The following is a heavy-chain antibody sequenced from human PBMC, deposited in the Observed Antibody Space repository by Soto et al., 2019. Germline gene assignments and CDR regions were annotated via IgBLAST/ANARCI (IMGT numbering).Heavy chain of an antibody. J-gene: IGHJ3*02. CDR1: GFSLSTSGVG. Sequence: QITLKASGPTLVKPTQTLTLTCTFSGFSLSTSGVGVGWIRQPPGKALEWLALIYWDDDTRYSPSMKSRLTITKDTSKNQVVLKMTNMDPVDTATYYCAHRRHYYDSSGYYGSSKDAFDIWGQGTMVTVSS. V-gene: IGHV2-5*02. CDR2: IYWDDDT. CDR3: AHRRHYYDSSGYYGSSKDAFDI. D-gene: IGHD3-22*01.